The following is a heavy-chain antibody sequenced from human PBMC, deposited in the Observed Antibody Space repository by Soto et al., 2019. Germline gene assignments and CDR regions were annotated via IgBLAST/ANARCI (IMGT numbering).Heavy chain of an antibody. D-gene: IGHD1-26*01. CDR3: ARDRRSGSYYGAFDI. CDR1: GFTVSSNY. Sequence: GGSLRLSCAASGFTVSSNYMSWVRQAPGKGLEWVSVIYSGGSTYYADSVKGRFTISRDNSKNTLYLQMNSLSAEDTAVYYCARDRRSGSYYGAFDIWGQGTMVTVSS. V-gene: IGHV3-53*01. J-gene: IGHJ3*02. CDR2: IYSGGST.